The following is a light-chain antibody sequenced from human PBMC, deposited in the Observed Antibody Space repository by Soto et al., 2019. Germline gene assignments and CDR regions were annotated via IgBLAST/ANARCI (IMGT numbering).Light chain of an antibody. CDR2: DSS. V-gene: IGKV3-11*01. J-gene: IGKJ4*01. CDR3: QQRRELFT. CDR1: QSVGSS. Sequence: EIVLTQSPATLSLSPGERATLSCRASQSVGSSLAWYQQKPGQPPSLLIYDSSNRANGIPARFSGSGSGTDFTLTISSLEPEDFAVYYCQQRRELFTFGGGTKVEIK.